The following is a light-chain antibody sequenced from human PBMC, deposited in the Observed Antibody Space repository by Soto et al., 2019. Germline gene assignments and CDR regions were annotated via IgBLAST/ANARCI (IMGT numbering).Light chain of an antibody. J-gene: IGLJ1*01. Sequence: QSALTQPASVSGSPGQSISVSCTGSSGDVGSYKYVSWYQQHPGKAPKLIIYEVNKRPSGVSDRFSGSKSGNTASLTISGLQAEDEADYYCSSHSSSSAYYVFGTGTKLTVL. CDR1: SGDVGSYKY. CDR2: EVN. CDR3: SSHSSSSAYYV. V-gene: IGLV2-14*01.